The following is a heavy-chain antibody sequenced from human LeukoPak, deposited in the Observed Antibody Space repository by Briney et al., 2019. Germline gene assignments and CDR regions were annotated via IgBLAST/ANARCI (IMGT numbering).Heavy chain of an antibody. CDR3: ARRGGYCSSTNRYVDY. J-gene: IGHJ4*02. CDR1: GYSFTSYW. V-gene: IGHV5-51*01. CDR2: IYPGDSDT. D-gene: IGHD2-2*01. Sequence: KPGESLKISCKGSGYSFTSYWIAWVRQMPGKGLEWMGIIYPGDSDTRYSPSFQGQVTISADKSTSTAYLQWSSLKASDTAMYYCARRGGYCSSTNRYVDYWGQGTLVTVSS.